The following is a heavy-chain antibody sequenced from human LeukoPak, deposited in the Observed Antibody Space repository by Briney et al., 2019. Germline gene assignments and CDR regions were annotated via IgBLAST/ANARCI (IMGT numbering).Heavy chain of an antibody. CDR2: ISSSGSTI. D-gene: IGHD3-22*01. CDR1: GFTFSSYE. J-gene: IGHJ4*02. V-gene: IGHV3-48*03. Sequence: GGSLRLSCAASGFTFSSYEMNWVRQAPGKGLEWVSYISSSGSTIYYADSVKGRFTISRDNAKNSLYLQMNSLRAEDTAVYYCARDGTMIVGGGFDYWGQGTLVTVSS. CDR3: ARDGTMIVGGGFDY.